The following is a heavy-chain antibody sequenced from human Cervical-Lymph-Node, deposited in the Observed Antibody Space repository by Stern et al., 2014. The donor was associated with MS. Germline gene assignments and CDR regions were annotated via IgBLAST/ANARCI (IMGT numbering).Heavy chain of an antibody. CDR2: IGTGGDT. CDR1: GFTISNYD. V-gene: IGHV3-13*01. Sequence: VQLVESGVGLVQPGGSLRLSCAASGFTISNYDMHWVRLVTGKRLEWVSAIGTGGDTYYPVSVKGRFTISRENAKNALYLQMNSLRVGDTAVYYCARDRVGMDVWGQGTTVTVAS. J-gene: IGHJ6*02. CDR3: ARDRVGMDV.